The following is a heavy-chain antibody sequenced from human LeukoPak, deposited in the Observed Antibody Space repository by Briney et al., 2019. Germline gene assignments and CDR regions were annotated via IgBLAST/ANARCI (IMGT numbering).Heavy chain of an antibody. CDR3: ARRGSGDFDY. J-gene: IGHJ4*02. Sequence: PGGSLRLSCTASGFTFSNHDMHWVRQAPGKGLKWVTLISDDGNRKYYADSTDSEKGRFTISRDNSKNTVYLQMSSLSIEDTAVYYCARRGSGDFDYWGQGTLVTVSS. CDR2: ISDDGNRK. CDR1: GFTFSNHD. D-gene: IGHD3-10*01. V-gene: IGHV3-30*03.